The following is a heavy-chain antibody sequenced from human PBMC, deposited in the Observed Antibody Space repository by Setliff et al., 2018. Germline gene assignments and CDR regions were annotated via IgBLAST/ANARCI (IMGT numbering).Heavy chain of an antibody. Sequence: SETLSLTCTVSGGSISSGTYYWSWIRQPAGKGLEWIGSIYYSGSTYYTPSLKSRVTISVDTSRNQFSLKLTAVTAADTAIYYCARHRAVAGAYYFDFWGQGTLVTVSS. CDR3: ARHRAVAGAYYFDF. D-gene: IGHD6-19*01. J-gene: IGHJ4*02. V-gene: IGHV4-39*01. CDR2: IYYSGST. CDR1: GGSISSGTYY.